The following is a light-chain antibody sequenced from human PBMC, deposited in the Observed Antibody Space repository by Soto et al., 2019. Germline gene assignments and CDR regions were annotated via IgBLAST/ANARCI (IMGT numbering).Light chain of an antibody. CDR3: QQRSNCPPYT. J-gene: IGKJ2*01. CDR1: QSVSSY. CDR2: DAS. Sequence: EIVLTQSPATLSLSPGERATLSCRASQSVSSYLAWYQQKPGQAPRLLIYDASNRATGIPARFSGSGSGTDFTLTISILEPEDFAVYYCQQRSNCPPYTFGQGTKLEIK. V-gene: IGKV3-11*01.